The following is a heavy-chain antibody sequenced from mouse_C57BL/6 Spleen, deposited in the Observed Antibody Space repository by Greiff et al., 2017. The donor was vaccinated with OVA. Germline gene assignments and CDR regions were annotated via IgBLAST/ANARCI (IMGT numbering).Heavy chain of an antibody. CDR1: GFTFSDYY. J-gene: IGHJ2*01. Sequence: EVKLMESGGGLVQPGGSLKLSCAASGFTFSDYYMYWVRQTPEKRLEWVAYISNGGGSTYYPDTVKGRFTSSRDNAKNTLYLQMSRLKSEDTAMYYCARGRSTMITTRGFDYWGQGTTLTVSS. CDR3: ARGRSTMITTRGFDY. D-gene: IGHD2-4*01. CDR2: ISNGGGST. V-gene: IGHV5-12*01.